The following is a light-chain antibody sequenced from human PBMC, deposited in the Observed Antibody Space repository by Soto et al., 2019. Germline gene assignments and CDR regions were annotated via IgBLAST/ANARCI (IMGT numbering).Light chain of an antibody. CDR2: DAS. V-gene: IGKV1-5*01. J-gene: IGKJ1*01. CDR3: QQYNSYSRT. CDR1: QSISSH. Sequence: DIQMTQSPSSLSASVGDRVTITCRASQSISSHLNWDQQKPGKAPKLLIYDASTLESGVPSRFSGSGSGTEFTLTISSLQPDDFATYYCQQYNSYSRTFGQGTKVDIK.